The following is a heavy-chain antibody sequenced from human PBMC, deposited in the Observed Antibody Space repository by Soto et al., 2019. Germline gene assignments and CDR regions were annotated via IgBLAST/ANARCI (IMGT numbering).Heavy chain of an antibody. CDR3: ARGVQTDGH. J-gene: IGHJ4*02. CDR1: GFAFSTYS. V-gene: IGHV3-21*01. CDR2: ISSGSNYI. Sequence: EVQLVESGGGLVKPGGSLRLSCAASGFAFSTYSMNWVRQAPGKGLEWVSSISSGSNYIYYADSVKGRFTISRDNAKNSLYLQMNSLIVEDTAVYYCARGVQTDGHWGQVTLVTVSS.